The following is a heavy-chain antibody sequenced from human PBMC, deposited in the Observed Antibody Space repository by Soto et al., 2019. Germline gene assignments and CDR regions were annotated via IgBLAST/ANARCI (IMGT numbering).Heavy chain of an antibody. CDR3: ATGLTLPVRPSFDT. V-gene: IGHV3-53*01. D-gene: IGHD2-21*02. J-gene: IGHJ5*02. Sequence: EVQLVESGGGLIQPGGSLRLSCADSGFTISGNYITWVRQAPGKGLEWDSVIFSGDTTYYSDSVKGRFTISRDNSRNTVYLQMNRLRGDDTAVYFCATGLTLPVRPSFDTWGQGTLLTVSS. CDR1: GFTISGNY. CDR2: IFSGDTT.